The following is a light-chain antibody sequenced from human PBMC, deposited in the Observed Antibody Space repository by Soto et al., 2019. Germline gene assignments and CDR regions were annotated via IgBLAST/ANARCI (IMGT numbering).Light chain of an antibody. V-gene: IGKV1-12*01. Sequence: DIQMTQSPSSVSASVGDRVTITCRASQDIGSWLAWYQRKPGKAPKILIYAASSLQSGVPSRFSGSGSGTDFTLTISSLQPEDSASYYCQQGKSFPLTFGPGTRVHIK. CDR2: AAS. J-gene: IGKJ3*01. CDR3: QQGKSFPLT. CDR1: QDIGSW.